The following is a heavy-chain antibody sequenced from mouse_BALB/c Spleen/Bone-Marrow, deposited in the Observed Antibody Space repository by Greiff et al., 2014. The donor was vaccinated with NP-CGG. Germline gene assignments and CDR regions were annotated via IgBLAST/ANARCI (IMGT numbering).Heavy chain of an antibody. CDR2: IWGGGST. CDR3: ARLDGNYGYYFDY. V-gene: IGHV2-6-4*01. J-gene: IGHJ2*01. Sequence: VQLQQSGPGLVAPSQSLSITCTVSGFSLSRYSVHWVRQPPGKGLEWLRMIWGGGSTDYNSALKSRLSISKDNSKSQVFLKMNSLQTDDTAMYYCARLDGNYGYYFDYWGQGTTLTVSS. D-gene: IGHD2-1*01. CDR1: GFSLSRYS.